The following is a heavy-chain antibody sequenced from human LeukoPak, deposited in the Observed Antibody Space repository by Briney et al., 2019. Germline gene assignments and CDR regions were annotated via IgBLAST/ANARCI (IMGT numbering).Heavy chain of an antibody. V-gene: IGHV3-21*01. CDR1: GFTFSSYR. CDR3: ARGPLGYGDSPCDY. Sequence: PGGSLRLSCAASGFTFSSYRMNWVRQAPGKGLEWVSSISSSSSCIYYADSVKGRFTISRDNAKNSLYLQMNSLRAEDTAVYYCARGPLGYGDSPCDYWGQGTLVTVSS. CDR2: ISSSSSCI. J-gene: IGHJ4*02. D-gene: IGHD4-17*01.